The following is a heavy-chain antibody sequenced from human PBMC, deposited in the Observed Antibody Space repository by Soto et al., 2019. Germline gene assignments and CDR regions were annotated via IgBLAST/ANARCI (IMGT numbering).Heavy chain of an antibody. D-gene: IGHD3-10*01. Sequence: QVQLAESGGGMVQPGRSLRLSCAASGFTFSNYGMHWVRQAPGKGLEWLAIISYDGSNKYYADSVKGRFTISRDNSENMVYLQMNSLRADETAVYYCARDRTWGSRSLDYYYYYGTDVWGQGTAVTVSS. J-gene: IGHJ6*02. CDR3: ARDRTWGSRSLDYYYYYGTDV. CDR2: ISYDGSNK. CDR1: GFTFSNYG. V-gene: IGHV3-30*03.